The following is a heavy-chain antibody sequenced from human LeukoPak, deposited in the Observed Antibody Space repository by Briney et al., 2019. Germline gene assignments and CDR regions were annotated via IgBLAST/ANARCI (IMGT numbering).Heavy chain of an antibody. D-gene: IGHD6-19*01. CDR3: ARDPNRQAVAGDY. Sequence: ASVKVSCKASEDIFSGHYIHWVRQAPGQGLEWMGIINPSGGSTSYAQKFQGRVTMTRDMSTSTVYMELSSLRSEDTAVYYCARDPNRQAVAGDYWGQGTLVTVSS. V-gene: IGHV1-46*01. CDR1: EDIFSGHY. J-gene: IGHJ4*02. CDR2: INPSGGST.